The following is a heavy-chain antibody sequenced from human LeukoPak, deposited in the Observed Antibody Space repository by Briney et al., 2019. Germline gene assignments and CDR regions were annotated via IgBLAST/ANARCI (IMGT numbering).Heavy chain of an antibody. D-gene: IGHD1-26*01. CDR3: ARGFPMGAITAYFNYMDV. CDR2: ISPYNGNT. V-gene: IGHV1-18*01. Sequence: ASVKVSCTTSGYRFTNYGISWVRQAPGQGLEWMGWISPYNGNTNFAQNLQGRVTMTTDTSTTTAYMELRSLKSDDTAVYYCARGFPMGAITAYFNYMDVWGKGTTVTVSS. J-gene: IGHJ6*03. CDR1: GYRFTNYG.